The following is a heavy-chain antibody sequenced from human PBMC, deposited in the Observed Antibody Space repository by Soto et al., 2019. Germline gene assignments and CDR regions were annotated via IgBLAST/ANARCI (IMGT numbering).Heavy chain of an antibody. Sequence: GGSLRLSCAASGFTFSSYWMSWVRQAPGKGLEWVANIKQDGSEKYYVDSVKGRFTISRDNAKNSLYLQMNSLRAEDPAVYYCARFGWGPSSAFDIWDQGTMVNVSS. J-gene: IGHJ3*02. V-gene: IGHV3-7*03. CDR2: IKQDGSEK. CDR1: GFTFSSYW. D-gene: IGHD6-6*01. CDR3: ARFGWGPSSAFDI.